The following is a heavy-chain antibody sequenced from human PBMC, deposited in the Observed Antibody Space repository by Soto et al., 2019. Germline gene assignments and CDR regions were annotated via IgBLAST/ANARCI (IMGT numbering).Heavy chain of an antibody. D-gene: IGHD6-13*01. J-gene: IGHJ6*03. CDR2: INHSGST. CDR3: ARAGPMVLGYYYYYMDV. CDR1: GGSFSVYY. Sequence: SETLSLTCAVYGGSFSVYYWSWIRQPPGKGLEWIGEINHSGSTNYNPSLKSRVTISVDTSKNQFSLKLSSVTAADTAVYYCARAGPMVLGYYYYYMDVWGKGTTVTVSS. V-gene: IGHV4-34*01.